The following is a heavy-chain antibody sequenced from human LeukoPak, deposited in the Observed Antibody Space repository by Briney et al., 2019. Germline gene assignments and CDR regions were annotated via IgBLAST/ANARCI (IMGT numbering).Heavy chain of an antibody. D-gene: IGHD3-10*01. Sequence: PGKSLRLSCAASGFTFADYGMHWVRQAPGKGLEWVAVIWHDRSQKYYVDSVKDRFTISRDNSNNTLHLQMNSLRGEDTAVYYCAKDHSGSYFDYWGQGTLVTVSS. CDR1: GFTFADYG. CDR3: AKDHSGSYFDY. V-gene: IGHV3-33*06. J-gene: IGHJ4*02. CDR2: IWHDRSQK.